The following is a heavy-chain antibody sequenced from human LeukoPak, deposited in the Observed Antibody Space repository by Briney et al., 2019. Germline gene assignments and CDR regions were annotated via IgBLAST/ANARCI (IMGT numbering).Heavy chain of an antibody. CDR2: ISSSSSYI. J-gene: IGHJ6*03. CDR1: GFTFSSYS. V-gene: IGHV3-21*01. CDR3: ARDGATMIVVVTSYYMDV. D-gene: IGHD3-22*01. Sequence: GGSLRLSCAASGFTFSSYSMNWVRQAPGKGLEWVSSISSSSSYIYYADSVKGRFTISRDNAKNSLYLQMNSLRAEDTAVYYCARDGATMIVVVTSYYMDVWGKGTTATVSS.